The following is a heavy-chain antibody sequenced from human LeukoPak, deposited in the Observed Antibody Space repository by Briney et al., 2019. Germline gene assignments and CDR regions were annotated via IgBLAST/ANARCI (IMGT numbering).Heavy chain of an antibody. CDR3: ARVSDSTPDEGS. CDR1: GFTFSSYI. V-gene: IGHV3-21*01. Sequence: GGSLRLSCAASGFTFSSYIMNWVRQAPGKGLEWVSSISPSGSHKYYADSVKGRFTISRDNAKNSVSLQMDSLRAEDTAVYYCARVSDSTPDEGSWGQGTLVTVSS. J-gene: IGHJ5*01. CDR2: ISPSGSHK. D-gene: IGHD3-22*01.